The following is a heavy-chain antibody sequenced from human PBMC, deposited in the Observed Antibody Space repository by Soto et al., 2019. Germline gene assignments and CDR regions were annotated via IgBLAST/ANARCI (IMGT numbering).Heavy chain of an antibody. CDR3: ARSPLDIVVVPAARAPFDY. Sequence: GASVKVSCKASGYTFTGYYMHWVRQAPGQGLEWMGWINPNSGGTNYAQKFQGRVTMTRDTSISTAYMELSRLRSDDTAVYYCARSPLDIVVVPAARAPFDYWGQGTRVTVSS. V-gene: IGHV1-2*02. J-gene: IGHJ4*02. CDR2: INPNSGGT. D-gene: IGHD2-2*01. CDR1: GYTFTGYY.